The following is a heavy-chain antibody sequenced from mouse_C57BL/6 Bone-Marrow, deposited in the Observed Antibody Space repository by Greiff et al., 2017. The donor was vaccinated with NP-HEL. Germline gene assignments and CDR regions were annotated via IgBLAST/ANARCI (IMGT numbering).Heavy chain of an antibody. CDR3: AREFITTVVDLYAMDY. J-gene: IGHJ4*01. Sequence: EVQLQQSGAELVKPGASVKLSCTASGFNIKDYYMHWVKQRTEQGLEWIGRIDPEDGETKYAPKFQGKATITADASSNTAYLQLSSLTSEDTAVYYCAREFITTVVDLYAMDYWGQGTSVTVSS. D-gene: IGHD1-1*01. CDR1: GFNIKDYY. V-gene: IGHV14-2*01. CDR2: IDPEDGET.